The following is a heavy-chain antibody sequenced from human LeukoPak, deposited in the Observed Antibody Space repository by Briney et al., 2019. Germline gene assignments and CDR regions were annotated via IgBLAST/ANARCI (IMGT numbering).Heavy chain of an antibody. CDR1: GFTFSNYA. J-gene: IGHJ2*01. CDR3: AKREGALLENWKFDF. CDR2: IEKDASNT. Sequence: GGSLRLSSAASGFTFSNYAMSWVRQAPGKMLECVSTIEKDASNTYYADSVKGRVTISRDNSKNTLYLQMNSLRAEDTAIFYCAKREGALLENWKFDFWGRGTLVTVSS. D-gene: IGHD1-1*01. V-gene: IGHV3-23*05.